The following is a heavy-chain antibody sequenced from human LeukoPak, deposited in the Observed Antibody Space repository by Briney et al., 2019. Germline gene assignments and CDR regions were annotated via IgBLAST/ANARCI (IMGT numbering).Heavy chain of an antibody. CDR3: TRAPRSSYYYDSSGYHD. V-gene: IGHV3-73*01. Sequence: GGSLRLSCAASGFTFSGSAMHWVRQASGKGLEWVGRIRSKANSYATAYAASVKGRFTISRDDSKNTAYLQMNSLKTEDTAVYYCTRAPRSSYYYDSSGYHDWGQGTLATVSS. D-gene: IGHD3-22*01. J-gene: IGHJ4*02. CDR2: IRSKANSYAT. CDR1: GFTFSGSA.